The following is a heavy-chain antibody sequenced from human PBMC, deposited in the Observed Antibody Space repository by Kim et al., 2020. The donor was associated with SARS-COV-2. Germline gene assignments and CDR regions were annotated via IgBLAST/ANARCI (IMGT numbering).Heavy chain of an antibody. Sequence: ASVKVSCKVSGYTLTELSMHWVRQAPGKGLEWMGGFDPEDGETIYAQKFQGRVTMTEDTSTDTAYMELSSLRSEDTAVYYCATAPSSFRSSWFDPWGQGTLVTVPS. CDR2: FDPEDGET. D-gene: IGHD6-19*01. J-gene: IGHJ5*02. CDR1: GYTLTELS. V-gene: IGHV1-24*01. CDR3: ATAPSSFRSSWFDP.